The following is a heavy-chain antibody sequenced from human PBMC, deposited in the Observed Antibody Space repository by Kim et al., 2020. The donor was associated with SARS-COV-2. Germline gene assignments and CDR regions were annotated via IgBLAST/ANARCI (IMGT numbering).Heavy chain of an antibody. CDR2: T. D-gene: IGHD1-7*01. Sequence: TNCAGSWRGRLTISRDNAKNALYLQMNGLRAEDTAVYYCARIRTGTTFDPWGQGTLVTVSS. V-gene: IGHV3-11*06. CDR3: ARIRTGTTFDP. J-gene: IGHJ5*02.